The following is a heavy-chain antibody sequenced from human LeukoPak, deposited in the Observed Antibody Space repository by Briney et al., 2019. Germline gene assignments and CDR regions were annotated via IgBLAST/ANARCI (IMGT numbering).Heavy chain of an antibody. V-gene: IGHV3-23*01. J-gene: IGHJ6*02. CDR2: ISGSGGST. CDR1: GFTFSSYA. D-gene: IGHD6-19*01. CDR3: AKEGGQWLVHQVYYGMDV. Sequence: TGGSLRLSCAASGFTFSSYAMSWVRQAPGKGLEWVSAISGSGGSTYYADSVKGRFTISRDNSKNTLYLQMNSLRAEDTAVYYCAKEGGQWLVHQVYYGMDVWGQGTTVTVSS.